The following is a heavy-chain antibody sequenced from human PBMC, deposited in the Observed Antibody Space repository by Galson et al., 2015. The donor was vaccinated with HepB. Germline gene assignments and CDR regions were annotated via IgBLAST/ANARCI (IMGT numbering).Heavy chain of an antibody. CDR2: ISGDSIYI. D-gene: IGHD3-22*01. CDR1: GFTFSSYS. Sequence: SLRLSCAASGFTFSSYSMSWVRQAPGKGLEWVSAISGDSIYIYYADSVKGRFTISRDNSKNTLYLQMNSLRAEDTAMYYCAKRSYYDSSGYSYFDYWGQGTLVTVSS. V-gene: IGHV3-23*01. CDR3: AKRSYYDSSGYSYFDY. J-gene: IGHJ4*02.